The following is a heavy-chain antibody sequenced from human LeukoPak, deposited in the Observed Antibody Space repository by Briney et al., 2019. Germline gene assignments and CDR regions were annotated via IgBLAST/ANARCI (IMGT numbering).Heavy chain of an antibody. D-gene: IGHD5-24*01. V-gene: IGHV1-8*01. Sequence: GASVKVSCTASGYTFTSYDINWVRQATGQGLEWMGWMNPNSGNTGYAQKFQGRGTMTRNTSISTAYMELSSLRSEDPAVYYCARGDGYNPLDYWGQGTLVTVSS. CDR1: GYTFTSYD. J-gene: IGHJ4*02. CDR2: MNPNSGNT. CDR3: ARGDGYNPLDY.